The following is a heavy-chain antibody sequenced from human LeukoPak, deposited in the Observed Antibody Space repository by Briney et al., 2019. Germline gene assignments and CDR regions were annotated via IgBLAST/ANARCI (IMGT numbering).Heavy chain of an antibody. CDR2: ISGSGGRT. D-gene: IGHD2-21*02. J-gene: IGHJ4*02. CDR3: ARSVTARYFDN. Sequence: GGSLRLSCAASGFTFSSYAMSWVRQAPGKGLEWVSAISGSGGRTYYADSVKGRFTISRDNSRNTLYLQMNGLRAEDTAVYYCARSVTARYFDNWGQGTLVTVSS. CDR1: GFTFSSYA. V-gene: IGHV3-23*01.